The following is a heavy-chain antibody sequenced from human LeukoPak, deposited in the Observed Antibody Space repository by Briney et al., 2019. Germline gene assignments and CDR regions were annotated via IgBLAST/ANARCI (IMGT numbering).Heavy chain of an antibody. J-gene: IGHJ4*02. Sequence: GGSLRLSCAASGFTFSSYAMSWVRQAPGKGLEWVSSMSGSGGSTNYADSVKGRFTISRDDAKNSLHLQMNSLRAEDTAVYYCARSYGWLPGGMWGQGTLVTVSS. V-gene: IGHV3-23*01. CDR2: MSGSGGST. CDR1: GFTFSSYA. D-gene: IGHD5-12*01. CDR3: ARSYGWLPGGM.